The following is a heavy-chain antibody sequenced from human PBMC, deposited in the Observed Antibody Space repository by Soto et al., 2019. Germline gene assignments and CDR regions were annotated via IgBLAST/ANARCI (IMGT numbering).Heavy chain of an antibody. D-gene: IGHD1-26*01. CDR2: ISSSSSYI. CDR3: ARGGSGWPDGTLNFYYYYYYMDV. CDR1: GFTFSSYS. J-gene: IGHJ6*03. V-gene: IGHV3-21*01. Sequence: EVQLVESGGGLVKPGGSLRLSCAASGFTFSSYSMNWVRQAPGKGLEWVSSISSSSSYIYYADSVKGRFTISRDNAKNSLYLQMNSLRAEDTAVYYCARGGSGWPDGTLNFYYYYYYMDVWGKGTTVTVSS.